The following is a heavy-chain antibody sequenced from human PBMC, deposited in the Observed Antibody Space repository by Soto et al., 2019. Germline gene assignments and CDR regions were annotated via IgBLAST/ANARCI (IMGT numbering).Heavy chain of an antibody. CDR3: ARDLEYSSPGDAFDI. D-gene: IGHD6-6*01. V-gene: IGHV3-21*01. Sequence: GGSLRLSCAASGFTFSSYIMNWVRQAPGKGLEWVSSISSSSSYIYYADSVKGRFTISRDNAKNSLYLQMNSLRAEDTAVYYCARDLEYSSPGDAFDIWGQGTMVTVSS. CDR1: GFTFSSYI. J-gene: IGHJ3*02. CDR2: ISSSSSYI.